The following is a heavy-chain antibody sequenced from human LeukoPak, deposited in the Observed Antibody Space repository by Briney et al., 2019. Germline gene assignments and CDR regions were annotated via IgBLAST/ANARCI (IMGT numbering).Heavy chain of an antibody. CDR1: GYTFNTYG. CDR2: IYPGDSDT. J-gene: IGHJ3*02. V-gene: IGHV5-51*01. CDR3: ARPYSGSYYAFDI. Sequence: GASVKVSCKASGYTFNTYGIAWVRQAPGQGLEWMGIIYPGDSDTRYSPSFQGQVTISADKSISTAYLQWSSLKASDTAMYYCARPYSGSYYAFDIWGQGTMVTVSS. D-gene: IGHD1-26*01.